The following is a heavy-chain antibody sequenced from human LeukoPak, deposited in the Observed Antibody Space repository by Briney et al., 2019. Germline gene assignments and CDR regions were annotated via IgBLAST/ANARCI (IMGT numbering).Heavy chain of an antibody. CDR2: INGDGTDA. Sequence: GGSLRLSFAASGFIFSSYWIHWVRQAPGKGPVWVSRINGDGTDANYADSVRGRFTISRDNTKNTVYLQMNSRRAEGTAVYYCAPNWFDPWGQGTLVTVSS. CDR3: APNWFDP. J-gene: IGHJ5*02. CDR1: GFIFSSYW. V-gene: IGHV3-74*01.